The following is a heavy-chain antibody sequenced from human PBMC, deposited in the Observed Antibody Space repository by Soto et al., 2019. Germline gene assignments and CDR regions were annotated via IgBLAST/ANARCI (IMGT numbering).Heavy chain of an antibody. CDR3: ARDRRRIAAAGTWMDV. Sequence: EVQLVESGGGLVKPGGSLRLSCAASGFTFSSYSMNWVRQAPGKGLEWVSSISSSSSYIYYADSVKGRFTISRDNAKNSLYLQMNSLRAEDTAVYYCARDRRRIAAAGTWMDVWGQGTTVTVSS. CDR1: GFTFSSYS. D-gene: IGHD6-13*01. J-gene: IGHJ6*02. CDR2: ISSSSSYI. V-gene: IGHV3-21*01.